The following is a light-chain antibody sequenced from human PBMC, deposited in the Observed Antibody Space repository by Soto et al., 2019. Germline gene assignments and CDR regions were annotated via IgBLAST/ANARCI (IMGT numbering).Light chain of an antibody. CDR2: DTS. CDR3: QEYSTFSYT. J-gene: IGKJ2*01. Sequence: DVHMTQSPTSLSASVGDTVTITCRASRSLSGRLAWYQQNPGRAPKLLIYDTSILESGVPSRFSGSGSGTEFTLTISSLQPVDFATYYCQEYSTFSYTFGQGTRLEIK. V-gene: IGKV1-5*01. CDR1: RSLSGR.